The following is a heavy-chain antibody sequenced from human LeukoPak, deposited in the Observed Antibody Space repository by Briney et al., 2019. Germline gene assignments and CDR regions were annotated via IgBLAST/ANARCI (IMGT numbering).Heavy chain of an antibody. D-gene: IGHD1-7*01. Sequence: GASVKVSCKVSGYTLTELSMHWVRQAPGKGLEWMGGFDPEDGETIYAQKFQGRVTMTEDTSTDTAYMELSSLRSEDTAVYYCATYFVHNWNYGMDYWGQGTLATVSS. J-gene: IGHJ4*02. V-gene: IGHV1-24*01. CDR1: GYTLTELS. CDR3: ATYFVHNWNYGMDY. CDR2: FDPEDGET.